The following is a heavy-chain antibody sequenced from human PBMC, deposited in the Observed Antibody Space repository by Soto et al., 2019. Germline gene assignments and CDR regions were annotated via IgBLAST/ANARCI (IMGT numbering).Heavy chain of an antibody. CDR2: ISAYNGNT. J-gene: IGHJ5*02. V-gene: IGHV1-18*01. CDR1: GYTFTSYG. CDR3: AREDYYGSGSYYNSCSGWFDP. Sequence: QVQLVQSGAEVKKPGASVKVSCKASGYTFTSYGISWVRQAPGQGLEWMGWISAYNGNTNYAQELQGRVTMTTDTSTNTAYMELRSLRSDDTAVYYCAREDYYGSGSYYNSCSGWFDPWGQGTLVTVSS. D-gene: IGHD3-10*01.